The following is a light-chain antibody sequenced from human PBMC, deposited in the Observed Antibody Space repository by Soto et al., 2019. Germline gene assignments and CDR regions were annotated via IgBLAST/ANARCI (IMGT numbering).Light chain of an antibody. CDR1: SSDVGGYNY. CDR3: ASFTRSVTVV. Sequence: QSALPQPASVSGSPGQSITISCAGTSSDVGGYNYVSWYQQHPGKVHRLIISDVNKRPSGVSDRFSGSKSGNTASPTISGLQAEDEADYYCASFTRSVTVVFGGGTKVTVL. J-gene: IGLJ2*01. CDR2: DVN. V-gene: IGLV2-14*03.